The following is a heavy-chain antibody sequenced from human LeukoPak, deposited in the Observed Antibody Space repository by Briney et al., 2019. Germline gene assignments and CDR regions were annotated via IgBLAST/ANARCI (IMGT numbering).Heavy chain of an antibody. CDR3: AKDAPLPIFGVVTATYDAFDI. J-gene: IGHJ3*02. Sequence: GGSLRLSCAASGFTFSSYAMSWVRQATGKGLEWVSAISGSGGSTYYAGSVKGRFTISRDNSKNTLYLQMNSRRDEDTAVYYCAKDAPLPIFGVVTATYDAFDIWGQGTMVTVSS. CDR1: GFTFSSYA. V-gene: IGHV3-23*01. CDR2: ISGSGGST. D-gene: IGHD3-3*01.